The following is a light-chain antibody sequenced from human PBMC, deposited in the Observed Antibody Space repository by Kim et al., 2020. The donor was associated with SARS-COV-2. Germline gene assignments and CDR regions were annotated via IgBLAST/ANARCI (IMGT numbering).Light chain of an antibody. V-gene: IGLV4-69*01. CDR3: QTWGTGIWV. CDR2: LNSDGSY. Sequence: QPVLTQSPSASASLGASVKFTCTLSSGHSTYAIAWHQQRPEKGPRYLMKLNSDGSYTKGDGVPDRFSGSSSGAERSLTISSLQSEDEADYYCQTWGTGIWVFGGGTQLTVL. CDR1: SGHSTYA. J-gene: IGLJ3*02.